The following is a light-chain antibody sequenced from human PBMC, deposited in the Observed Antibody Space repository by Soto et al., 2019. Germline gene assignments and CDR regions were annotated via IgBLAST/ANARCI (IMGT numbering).Light chain of an antibody. CDR2: EVS. V-gene: IGLV2-14*01. CDR1: SSDVGSYTS. Sequence: QSILTQPASVSVSPGQSITISCTGSSSDVGSYTSVSLYQQHPGKAPKLMIYEVSNRPSGVSRRFSGSKSGNTASLTISGLQAEDEAHYYCDSYTSDNRNYVFGTGTKVTVL. J-gene: IGLJ1*01. CDR3: DSYTSDNRNYV.